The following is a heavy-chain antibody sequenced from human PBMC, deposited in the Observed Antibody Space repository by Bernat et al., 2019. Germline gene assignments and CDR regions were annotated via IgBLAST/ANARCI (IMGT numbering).Heavy chain of an antibody. CDR2: IRSKANSCAA. J-gene: IGHJ4*02. Sequence: EVQLVESGGGLVQPGGSLKLSCAVSGFTFSGAAIHWVRQASGKGLEWVGRIRSKANSCAAAYAASVKGRFTTSRDDSKNTAYVQINILQTEDTAVYYCVRRRTDDSSGYFDYWGQGTLVTVSS. D-gene: IGHD3-22*01. V-gene: IGHV3-73*01. CDR3: VRRRTDDSSGYFDY. CDR1: GFTFSGAA.